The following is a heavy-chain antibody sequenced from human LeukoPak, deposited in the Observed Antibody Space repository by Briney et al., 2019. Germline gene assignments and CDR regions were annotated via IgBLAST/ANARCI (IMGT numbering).Heavy chain of an antibody. CDR2: IYYSGST. Sequence: SETLSLTCTVSGGSISSYYWSWIRQPPGKGLEWIGYIYYSGSTNYNPSLKSRVTISVDTSKNQFSLKLSSVTAADTAVYYCARGKEYCGGDCFSSWYFDLWGRGTLVTVSS. J-gene: IGHJ2*01. CDR3: ARGKEYCGGDCFSSWYFDL. CDR1: GGSISSYY. D-gene: IGHD2-21*02. V-gene: IGHV4-59*01.